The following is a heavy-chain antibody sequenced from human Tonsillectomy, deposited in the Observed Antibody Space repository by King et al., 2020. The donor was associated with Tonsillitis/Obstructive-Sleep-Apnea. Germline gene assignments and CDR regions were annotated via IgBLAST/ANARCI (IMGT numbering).Heavy chain of an antibody. J-gene: IGHJ5*02. D-gene: IGHD3-22*01. CDR2: INHSGRT. V-gene: IGHV4-34*01. CDR1: GGSFSGYY. CDR3: ARGGQDRRFDP. Sequence: VQLQQWGAGLLKPSETLSLTCAVYGGSFSGYYWSWIRQPPGKGLEWIGEINHSGRTNYNPSLKSRVTISVDTSKNQFSLKLSSVTAADTAVYYCARGGQDRRFDPWGQGTLVTVSS.